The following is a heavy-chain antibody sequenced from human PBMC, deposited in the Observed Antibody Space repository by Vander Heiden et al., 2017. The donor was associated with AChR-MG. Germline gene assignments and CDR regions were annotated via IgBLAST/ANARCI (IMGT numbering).Heavy chain of an antibody. D-gene: IGHD3-3*01. V-gene: IGHV2-26*01. CDR3: ARVVTDPDYYYYMDV. Sequence: QVTLKESGPVLVKPTETLTLTCTVSGFSLSNARMGVSWIRQPPGKALEWLAHIFSNDEKAYSTSLKSRLTISKDTSKSQVVLTMTNMDPVDTATYYCARVVTDPDYYYYMDVWGKGTTVTVSS. CDR1: GFSLSNARMG. CDR2: IFSNDEK. J-gene: IGHJ6*03.